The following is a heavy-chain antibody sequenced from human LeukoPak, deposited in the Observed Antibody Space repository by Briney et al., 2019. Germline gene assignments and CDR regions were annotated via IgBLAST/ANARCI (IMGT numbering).Heavy chain of an antibody. CDR1: GGSISSYY. V-gene: IGHV4-59*01. D-gene: IGHD3-10*01. CDR3: ARGGFVGYYFDY. CDR2: IYYSGST. Sequence: SETLSLTCTVSGGSISSYYWSWIRQPPGKGLEWIGYIYYSGSTNYNPSLKSRVTISVDTSKNQFSLKLSSVTAADTAVYYCARGGFVGYYFDYWGQGTLVTVSS. J-gene: IGHJ4*02.